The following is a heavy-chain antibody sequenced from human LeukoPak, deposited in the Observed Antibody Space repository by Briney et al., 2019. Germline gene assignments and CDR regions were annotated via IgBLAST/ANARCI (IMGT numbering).Heavy chain of an antibody. Sequence: GGSLRLSCAASGFTFSSYEMNWVRQAPGKGLEWVSYISSSGSTIYYADSVRGRFTISRDNAKNSLYLQMNSLRAEDTAVYYCAELGITMIGGVWGKGTTVTISS. V-gene: IGHV3-48*03. CDR1: GFTFSSYE. CDR3: AELGITMIGGV. CDR2: ISSSGSTI. J-gene: IGHJ6*04. D-gene: IGHD3-10*02.